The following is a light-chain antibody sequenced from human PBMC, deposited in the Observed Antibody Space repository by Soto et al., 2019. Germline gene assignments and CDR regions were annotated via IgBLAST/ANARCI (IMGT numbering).Light chain of an antibody. CDR1: QSVSTSS. CDR2: GAS. V-gene: IGKV3-20*01. Sequence: EIVLTQSPGTLYLSPGERATLSCRASQSVSTSSLAWYQQKPGQAPRLLIYGASSRATGIPARLSGSGSGTDFTLTISRLEPEDFPVYYCQQYGSSPWPFGQGTKVEI. J-gene: IGKJ1*01. CDR3: QQYGSSPWP.